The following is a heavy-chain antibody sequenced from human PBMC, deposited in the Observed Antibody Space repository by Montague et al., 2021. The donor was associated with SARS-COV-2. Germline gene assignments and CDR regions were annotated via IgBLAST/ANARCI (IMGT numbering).Heavy chain of an antibody. V-gene: IGHV6-1*01. CDR1: GDSVSSISAA. CDR2: TYYRSKWYH. D-gene: IGHD6-13*01. CDR3: GRQIATAGSGFDS. J-gene: IGHJ4*02. Sequence: CAISGDSVSSISAAWNWIRQSPSIRLEWLGMTYYRSKWYHEYAVSVNSRITINPDTSKNQFSLQLNSVTPEDTAVYYCGRQIATAGSGFDSWGQGTLVTVSS.